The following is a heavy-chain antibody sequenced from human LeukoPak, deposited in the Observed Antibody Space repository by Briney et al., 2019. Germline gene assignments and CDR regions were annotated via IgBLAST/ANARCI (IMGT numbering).Heavy chain of an antibody. CDR1: GYRFTGYG. CDR3: ARGRDVGYYGSGSRNQFDY. D-gene: IGHD3-10*01. Sequence: GASVKVSCKASGYRFTGYGISWVRQAPGQGLEWMGWISSYNGNTNYAQKLQGRVTMTTDTSTSTAYTELRSLRSDDTAVYYCARGRDVGYYGSGSRNQFDYWGQGTLVTVSS. CDR2: ISSYNGNT. V-gene: IGHV1-18*01. J-gene: IGHJ4*02.